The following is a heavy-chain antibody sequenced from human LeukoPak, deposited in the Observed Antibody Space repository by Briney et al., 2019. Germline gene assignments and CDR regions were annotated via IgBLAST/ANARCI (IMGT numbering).Heavy chain of an antibody. D-gene: IGHD1-14*01. CDR1: GGSISSSSYY. V-gene: IGHV4-39*01. J-gene: IGHJ4*02. CDR3: ARRTRAVFFDD. CDR2: IYYSGST. Sequence: SETLSLTCTVSGGSISSSSYYWGWIRQPPGKGLEWIGSIYYSGSTYYNPSLKSRVTISVDTSKNQFSLKLSSVTAADTAVYYCARRTRAVFFDDWGQGTLVTVSS.